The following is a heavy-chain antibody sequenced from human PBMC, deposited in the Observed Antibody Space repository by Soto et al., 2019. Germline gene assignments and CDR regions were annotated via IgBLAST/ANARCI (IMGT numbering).Heavy chain of an antibody. D-gene: IGHD3-10*01. V-gene: IGHV3-15*07. CDR1: GFTFKRAW. CDR2: IKSGIDGEAT. Sequence: EVQLVESGGGLVKPGGSLTLSCAASGFTFKRAWMNWVRQAPGKGLEWVGRIKSGIDGEATEYGAHVKGRFTISRDDSRNTLSLQMNSLKTEDTAIYYCSTGLGTYYSRFDYWGRGTLVTVSS. J-gene: IGHJ4*02. CDR3: STGLGTYYSRFDY.